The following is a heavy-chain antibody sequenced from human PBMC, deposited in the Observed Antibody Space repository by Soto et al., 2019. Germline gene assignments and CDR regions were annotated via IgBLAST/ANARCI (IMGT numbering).Heavy chain of an antibody. CDR1: VFTFSDYY. J-gene: IGHJ6*02. D-gene: IGHD3-3*01. Sequence: LRLSCAASVFTFSDYYMSWIRQAPGKGLEWVSYISSSSSYTNYADSVKGRFTISRDNAKNSLYLQMNSLRAEDTAVYYCAREFLYDYYGMDVWGQGTTVTVSS. CDR2: ISSSSSYT. V-gene: IGHV3-11*06. CDR3: AREFLYDYYGMDV.